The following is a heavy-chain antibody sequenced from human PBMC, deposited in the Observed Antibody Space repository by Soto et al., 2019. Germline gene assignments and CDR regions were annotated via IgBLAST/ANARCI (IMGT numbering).Heavy chain of an antibody. CDR2: FDPEDGET. V-gene: IGHV1-24*01. CDR3: ATGPVRIAAAGTGSYYYYGMDV. Sequence: ASVKVSCKVSGYTLTELSMHWVRQAPGKGLEWMGGFDPEDGETIYAQKFQGRVTMTEDTSTDTAYMELSSLRSEDTAVYYCATGPVRIAAAGTGSYYYYGMDVWGQGTTVTVS. J-gene: IGHJ6*02. D-gene: IGHD6-13*01. CDR1: GYTLTELS.